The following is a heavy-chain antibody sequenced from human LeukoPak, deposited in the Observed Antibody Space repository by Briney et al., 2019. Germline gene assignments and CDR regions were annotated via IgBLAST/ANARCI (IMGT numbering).Heavy chain of an antibody. J-gene: IGHJ6*03. CDR3: TKELHVAVAAADYYYFYMGV. V-gene: IGHV3-23*01. D-gene: IGHD6-25*01. Sequence: GGSLRLSCAASGFAFSSFAMGWVRQSPGKGLEWLSTINGGGNTTFYADSVKGRFTISRDNSKNTLYLHMDGLRPDDTAIYYCTKELHVAVAAADYYYFYMGVWGRGTAVSVSS. CDR2: INGGGNTT. CDR1: GFAFSSFA.